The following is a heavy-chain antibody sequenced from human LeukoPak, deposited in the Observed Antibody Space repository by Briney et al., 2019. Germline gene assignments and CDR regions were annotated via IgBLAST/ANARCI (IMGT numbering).Heavy chain of an antibody. CDR2: IYYSGST. CDR3: AREYDSSGYWFDP. CDR1: GGSISSYY. V-gene: IGHV4-59*01. Sequence: SETLSLTCTVSGGSISSYYWSWIRQPPGKGLEWIGYIYYSGSTNYNPSLKSRVTISVDTSKNQFSLKLSSVTAADTAVYYCAREYDSSGYWFDPWGQGTLVTVSS. J-gene: IGHJ5*02. D-gene: IGHD3-22*01.